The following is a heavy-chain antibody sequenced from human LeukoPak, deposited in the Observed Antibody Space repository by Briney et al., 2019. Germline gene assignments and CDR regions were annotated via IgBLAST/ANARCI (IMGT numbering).Heavy chain of an antibody. CDR1: GHSVSSNSAL. J-gene: IGHJ5*02. Sequence: AQPLTLTCAISGHSVSSNSALWNWITQSPSRVLEWLGRTYYRSKWSKWCNDYAVSVKGRVTINPDTSKNQFSLQLNSVTPEDTAVYYCSRGSGSGWSNWFDPWGQGTLVTVSA. CDR2: TYYRSKWSKWCN. CDR3: SRGSGSGWSNWFDP. V-gene: IGHV6-1*01. D-gene: IGHD6-19*01.